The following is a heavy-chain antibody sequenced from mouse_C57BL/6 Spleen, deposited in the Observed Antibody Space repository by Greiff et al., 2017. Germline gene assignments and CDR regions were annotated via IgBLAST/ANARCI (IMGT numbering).Heavy chain of an antibody. Sequence: QVQLQQSGAELVRPGASVKLSCKASGYTFTDYYINWVKQRPGQGLEWIARIYPGSGNTYYNEKFKGKATLTAEKASSTAYMQLSILTSEDSAVYFGARFHYSNQAWFADWGQGTLVTVSA. D-gene: IGHD2-5*01. CDR3: ARFHYSNQAWFAD. CDR2: IYPGSGNT. V-gene: IGHV1-76*01. J-gene: IGHJ3*01. CDR1: GYTFTDYY.